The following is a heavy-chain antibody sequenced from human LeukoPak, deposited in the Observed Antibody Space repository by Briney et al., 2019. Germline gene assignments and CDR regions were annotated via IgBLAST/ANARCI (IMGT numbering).Heavy chain of an antibody. CDR2: IYYSGST. Sequence: PSETLSLTCTVSGGSISSSSYYWSWIRQPPGKGLEWIGYIYYSGSTNYNPSLKSRVTISVDTSKNQFSLKLSSVTAADTAVYYCARANLGCSGGSCYSPSAFDIWGQGAMVTVSS. J-gene: IGHJ3*02. D-gene: IGHD2-15*01. V-gene: IGHV4-61*01. CDR1: GGSISSSSYY. CDR3: ARANLGCSGGSCYSPSAFDI.